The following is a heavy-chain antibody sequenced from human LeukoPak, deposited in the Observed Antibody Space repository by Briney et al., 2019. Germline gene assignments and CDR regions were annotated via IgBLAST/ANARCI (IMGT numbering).Heavy chain of an antibody. CDR3: AREGRDGYNLGY. CDR1: GFTFSTFAM. D-gene: IGHD5-24*01. V-gene: IGHV4-4*02. CDR2: IYHSGST. Sequence: GSLRLSCAASGFTFSTFAMHWVRLSPGKGLEWSGEIYHSGSTNYNPSLKSRVTIFVDKSKNQFSLQLSSVTAADTAVYYCAREGRDGYNLGYWGQGTLVTVSS. J-gene: IGHJ4*02.